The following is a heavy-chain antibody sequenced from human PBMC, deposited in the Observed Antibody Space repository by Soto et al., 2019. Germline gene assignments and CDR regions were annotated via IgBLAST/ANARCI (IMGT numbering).Heavy chain of an antibody. CDR1: GGSISRYY. Sequence: SETLSLTCTVSGGSISRYYWSWIRQPPGKGLEWIGYIYDSGSTNYNPSLKSRVTISVDTSKNHFSQKLSSVTAADTAVYYCAQPDRIQLWPAFGYWGQGTKVTVSS. CDR3: AQPDRIQLWPAFGY. V-gene: IGHV4-59*01. J-gene: IGHJ4*02. D-gene: IGHD5-18*01. CDR2: IYDSGST.